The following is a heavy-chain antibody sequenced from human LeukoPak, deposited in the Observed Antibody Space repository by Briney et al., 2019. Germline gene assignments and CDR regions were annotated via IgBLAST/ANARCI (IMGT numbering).Heavy chain of an antibody. V-gene: IGHV1-2*06. CDR3: ARLSTATRHWLAASDI. J-gene: IGHJ3*02. Sequence: ASVKVSCKASGYSFTDYFLYWVRQAPGQGLEWMGRINPDAGDTNYAQTFQGRITMTRDTSISTAYTELSSLKSDDTAVYYCARLSTATRHWLAASDIWGQGTVVTVPS. CDR2: INPDAGDT. CDR1: GYSFTDYF. D-gene: IGHD6-19*01.